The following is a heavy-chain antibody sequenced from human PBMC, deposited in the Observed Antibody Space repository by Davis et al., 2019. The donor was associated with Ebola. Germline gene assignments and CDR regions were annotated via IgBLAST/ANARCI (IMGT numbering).Heavy chain of an antibody. CDR1: RYTFTNYY. D-gene: IGHD4-23*01. V-gene: IGHV1-46*01. Sequence: AASVTVSCKASRYTFTNYYMHWVRQAPGQGLEWMGIINPSGGSTTYAQKFQGRVTMTRDTSTSTVYMELSSLRSEDTAVFYCARESTYGGSVDFDYWGQGTLVIVSS. J-gene: IGHJ4*02. CDR2: INPSGGST. CDR3: ARESTYGGSVDFDY.